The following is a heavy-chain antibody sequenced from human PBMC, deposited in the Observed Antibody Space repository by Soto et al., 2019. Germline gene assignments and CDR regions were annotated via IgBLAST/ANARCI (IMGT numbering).Heavy chain of an antibody. Sequence: GGSLRLSCAASGVTFSSDAMHWVRQAPGTGLEWVAVISNDGRNKDYVDSVKGRFTISRDNSKDTVELQMNGLRAEDTAVYYCARYIRGPTVYYFDFWGPGVLVTVSS. D-gene: IGHD1-1*01. CDR2: ISNDGRNK. CDR1: GVTFSSDA. CDR3: ARYIRGPTVYYFDF. V-gene: IGHV3-30-3*01. J-gene: IGHJ4*02.